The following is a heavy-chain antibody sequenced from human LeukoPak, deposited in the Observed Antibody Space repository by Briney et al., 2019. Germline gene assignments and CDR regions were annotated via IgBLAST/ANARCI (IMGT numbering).Heavy chain of an antibody. Sequence: SETLSLTCTVSGGSISSSSYYWGWIRQPPGKGLEWIGSIYYSGSTYYNPSLKSRVTISVDTSKNQFSLKLSSVTAADTAVYYCATVVEFVAWCWFDPWGQGTLVTVSS. V-gene: IGHV4-39*07. CDR1: GGSISSSSYY. J-gene: IGHJ5*02. D-gene: IGHD2-15*01. CDR2: IYYSGST. CDR3: ATVVEFVAWCWFDP.